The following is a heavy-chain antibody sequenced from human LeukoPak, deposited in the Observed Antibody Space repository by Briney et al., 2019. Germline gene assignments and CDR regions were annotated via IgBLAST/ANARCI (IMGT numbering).Heavy chain of an antibody. CDR1: GYTLTSYG. V-gene: IGHV1-18*01. CDR2: ISAYNGNT. Sequence: ASVKVSCKASGYTLTSYGISWVRQAPGQGLEWMGWISAYNGNTNYAQKLQGRVTMTTDTSTSTAYMELRSLRSDDTAVYYCAREDVVVVAAGNWFDPWGQGTLVTVSS. D-gene: IGHD2-15*01. J-gene: IGHJ5*02. CDR3: AREDVVVVAAGNWFDP.